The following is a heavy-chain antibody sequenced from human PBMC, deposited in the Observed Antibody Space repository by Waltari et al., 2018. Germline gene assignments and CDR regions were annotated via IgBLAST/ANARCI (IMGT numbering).Heavy chain of an antibody. D-gene: IGHD1-26*01. V-gene: IGHV1-69*15. CDR1: FCTFTHSS. J-gene: IGHJ6*03. CDR3: AGVDYSGTYYSYYYYMDV. CDR2: IITIFGSA. Sequence: HLFQSVSAILNPVSSVHVSCTSSFCTFTHSSIIFLIHAPVRWLQSIGRIITIFGSAKYAQKFQGRVTSTADESTSTAYMELSSLRSEETAVYYCAGVDYSGTYYSYYYYMDVWGKG.